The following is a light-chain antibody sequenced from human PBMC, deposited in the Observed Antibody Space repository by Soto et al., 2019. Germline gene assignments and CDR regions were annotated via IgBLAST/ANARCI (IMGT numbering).Light chain of an antibody. Sequence: QSVLTQPRSVPGSPGQSVTISCTGTSSDVGGYNYVSWFQHHPGRAPKLMIYDVTKRPSGVPDRFSGSKAGNTASLTISGLQAEDEADYYCCSYAGSSTFVFGGGTKLTVL. CDR1: SSDVGGYNY. V-gene: IGLV2-11*01. J-gene: IGLJ2*01. CDR3: CSYAGSSTFV. CDR2: DVT.